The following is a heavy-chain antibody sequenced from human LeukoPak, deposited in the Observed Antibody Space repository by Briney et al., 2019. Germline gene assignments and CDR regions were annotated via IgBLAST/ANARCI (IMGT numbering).Heavy chain of an antibody. CDR3: AKGRALLWFGEADAFDI. V-gene: IGHV3-30*18. CDR2: ISYDGSNK. D-gene: IGHD3-10*01. CDR1: GFTFSSYG. J-gene: IGHJ3*02. Sequence: GGSLRLSCAASGFTFSSYGMHWVRQAPGKGLEWVAVISYDGSNKYYADSVKGRFTISRDNSKNTLYLQMNSLRAEDTAVYYCAKGRALLWFGEADAFDIWGQGTMVTVSS.